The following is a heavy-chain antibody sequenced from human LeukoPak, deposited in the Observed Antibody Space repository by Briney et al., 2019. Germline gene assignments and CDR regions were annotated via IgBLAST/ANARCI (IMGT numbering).Heavy chain of an antibody. Sequence: SETLSLTCTVSGGSISSYYWSWIRQPPGKGLEWIGYIYYSGSTNYNPSLKSRVTISVDTSKNQFSLKLSSVTAADTAVYYCAKSRDFWSKDAFDIWGQGTMVTVSP. CDR3: AKSRDFWSKDAFDI. CDR2: IYYSGST. CDR1: GGSISSYY. D-gene: IGHD3-3*01. J-gene: IGHJ3*02. V-gene: IGHV4-59*01.